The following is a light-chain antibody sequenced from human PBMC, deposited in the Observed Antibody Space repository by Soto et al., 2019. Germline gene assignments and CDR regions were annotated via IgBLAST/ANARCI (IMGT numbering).Light chain of an antibody. CDR3: QQHSTYPLT. J-gene: IGKJ3*01. Sequence: DIQMTQSPSSLSASVGDRVTITCRASQSVSSWLAWYQQKPGKAPKLLIYKVSNLESGVPSRFSGSGSGTDFTLTINSLQPDDFANYYCQQHSTYPLTFGPGTKVDIK. CDR2: KVS. V-gene: IGKV1-5*03. CDR1: QSVSSW.